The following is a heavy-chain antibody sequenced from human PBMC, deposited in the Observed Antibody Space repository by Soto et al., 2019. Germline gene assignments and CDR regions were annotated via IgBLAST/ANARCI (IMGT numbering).Heavy chain of an antibody. CDR2: IASDGSSI. Sequence: PGGSLRLSCAVSGFTLSNYVMHWVRQAPGKGLVWVSRIASDGSSIHYADSVQGRFTVSRDNAKNTVYLQMSSLRAEDTAMYYCARDPGDSNVILDFWGQGSVVIVSS. D-gene: IGHD4-4*01. CDR1: GFTLSNYV. J-gene: IGHJ4*02. V-gene: IGHV3-74*01. CDR3: ARDPGDSNVILDF.